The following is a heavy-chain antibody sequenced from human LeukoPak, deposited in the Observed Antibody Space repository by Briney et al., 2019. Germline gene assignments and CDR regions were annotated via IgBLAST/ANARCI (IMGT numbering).Heavy chain of an antibody. Sequence: ASVKVSCKASGGTFSSYAISWVRQAPGQGLEWMGGIIPIFGTANYAQKFQGRVTITADESTSTAYMELSSLRSEDTAVYYCARDKPLGYCSGGSCLRAFDYWGQGTLVTVSS. CDR1: GGTFSSYA. CDR2: IIPIFGTA. J-gene: IGHJ4*02. D-gene: IGHD2-15*01. V-gene: IGHV1-69*01. CDR3: ARDKPLGYCSGGSCLRAFDY.